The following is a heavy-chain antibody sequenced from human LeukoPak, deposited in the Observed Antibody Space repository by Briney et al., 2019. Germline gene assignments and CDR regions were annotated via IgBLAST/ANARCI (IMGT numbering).Heavy chain of an antibody. CDR1: GYTFTSYG. CDR2: ISAYNGNT. CDR3: ARDAAYSSGWRTDAFDI. J-gene: IGHJ3*02. D-gene: IGHD6-19*01. V-gene: IGHV1-18*01. Sequence: GASVKVSCKASGYTFTSYGISWARQAPGQGLEWMGWISAYNGNTNYAQKLQGRVTMTTDTSTSTAYMELRSLRSDDTAVYYCARDAAYSSGWRTDAFDIWGQGTMVTVSS.